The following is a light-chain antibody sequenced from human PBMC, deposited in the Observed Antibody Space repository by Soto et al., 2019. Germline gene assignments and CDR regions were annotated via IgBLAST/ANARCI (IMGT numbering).Light chain of an antibody. CDR1: QNVTKS. Sequence: EMVLTQSPGSLSLSRLEIATLCFMASQNVTKSLAWYQQKPGQAPRLLIYGASSRATGIPDRFSGSGSGTDFTLTISRLEPEDFAVYYCQQYGGPPRTFGQGTKVDI. CDR3: QQYGGPPRT. V-gene: IGKV3-20*01. CDR2: GAS. J-gene: IGKJ1*01.